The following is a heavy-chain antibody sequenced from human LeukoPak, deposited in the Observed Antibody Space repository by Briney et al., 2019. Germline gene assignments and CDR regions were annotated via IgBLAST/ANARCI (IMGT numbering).Heavy chain of an antibody. D-gene: IGHD2-2*01. CDR3: ARDLTSRYFDY. V-gene: IGHV3-30*19. J-gene: IGHJ4*02. CDR1: GFNFGIYG. CDR2: ISYDGSNK. Sequence: GGSLRLSCTASGFNFGIYGMHWVRQAPGKGLEWVAVISYDGSNKYYADSVKGRFTISRDNSKNTLYLQMNSLRAEDTAVYYCARDLTSRYFDYWGQGTLVTVSS.